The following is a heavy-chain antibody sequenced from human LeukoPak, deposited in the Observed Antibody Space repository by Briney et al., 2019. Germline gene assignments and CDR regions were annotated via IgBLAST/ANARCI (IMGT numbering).Heavy chain of an antibody. CDR1: GGTFSSYA. V-gene: IGHV1-69*04. CDR3: ASTMVRGVISQSYRDY. CDR2: IIPIFGIA. J-gene: IGHJ4*02. D-gene: IGHD3-10*01. Sequence: GASVKVSCKASGGTFSSYAISWVRQAPGQGLEWMGRIIPIFGIANYAQKFQGRVTITADKSTSTAYMELSSLRSEDTAVYYCASTMVRGVISQSYRDYWGQGTLVTVSS.